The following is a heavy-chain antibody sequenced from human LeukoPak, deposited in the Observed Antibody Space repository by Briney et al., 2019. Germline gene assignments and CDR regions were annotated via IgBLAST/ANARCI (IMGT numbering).Heavy chain of an antibody. CDR3: AKYRGYYDSSGPLYYYYGMDV. CDR2: ISYDGSNK. CDR1: GFTFSSYG. Sequence: GGSLRLSCAASGFTFSSYGMHWVRQAPGKGPERVAVISYDGSNKHYADSVKGRFTISRDNSKNTLYLQMNSLRAEDTAVYYCAKYRGYYDSSGPLYYYYGMDVWGQGTTVTVSS. J-gene: IGHJ6*02. D-gene: IGHD3-22*01. V-gene: IGHV3-30*18.